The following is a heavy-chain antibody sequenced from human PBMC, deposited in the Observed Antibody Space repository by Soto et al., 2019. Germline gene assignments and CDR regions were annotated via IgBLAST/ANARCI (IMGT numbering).Heavy chain of an antibody. CDR3: ATNLFSSTSRGSDFDP. V-gene: IGHV1-2*02. Sequence: QVQLVQSGAEMKKPGASVKISCKASGYYFTGYYMHWVRQAPGQGLEWMGWINPNSVVTNYAQRFQGRATMTRDTFISTAYLEVKRLTSDDTAVYYCATNLFSSTSRGSDFDPWGQGTLVIVSS. CDR2: INPNSVVT. D-gene: IGHD2-2*01. CDR1: GYYFTGYY. J-gene: IGHJ5*02.